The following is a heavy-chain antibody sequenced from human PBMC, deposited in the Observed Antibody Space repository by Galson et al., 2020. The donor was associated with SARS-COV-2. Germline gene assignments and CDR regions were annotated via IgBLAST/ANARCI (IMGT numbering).Heavy chain of an antibody. CDR2: IYHSGST. V-gene: IGHV4-4*02. CDR3: ARDSIGRVALFDY. J-gene: IGHJ4*02. CDR1: GGSISSSNW. D-gene: IGHD2-15*01. Sequence: SETLSLTCAVSGGSISSSNWWSWVRQPPGKGLEWIGEIYHSGSTNYNPSLKSRVTISVDKSKNQFSLKLSSVTAADTAVYYCARDSIGRVALFDYWGQGTLVTVSS.